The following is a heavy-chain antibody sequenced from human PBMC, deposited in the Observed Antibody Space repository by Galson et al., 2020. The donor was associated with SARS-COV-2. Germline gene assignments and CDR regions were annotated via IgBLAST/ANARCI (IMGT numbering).Heavy chain of an antibody. CDR3: TTEPRGITIFGVVIIDGDY. CDR1: GFTFSNAW. D-gene: IGHD3-3*01. Sequence: TGGSLRLSCAASGFTFSNAWMSWVRQAPGKGLEWVGRIKSKTDGGTTDYAAPVKGRFTISSDDSKNTLSLQMNSLKTEDTAVYYCTTEPRGITIFGVVIIDGDYWGQGTLVTVSS. V-gene: IGHV3-15*01. J-gene: IGHJ4*02. CDR2: IKSKTDGGTT.